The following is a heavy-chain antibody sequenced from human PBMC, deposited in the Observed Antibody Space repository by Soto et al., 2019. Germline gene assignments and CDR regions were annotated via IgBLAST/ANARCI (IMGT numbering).Heavy chain of an antibody. J-gene: IGHJ3*02. Sequence: SETLSLTCTVSGGSISSYYWSWIRQPPGKGLEWIGYIYYSGSTNYNPSLKSRVTISVDTSKNQFSLKLSSVTAADTAVYYCARAGFESSSSSRGGLDDAFDIWGQGTMVTVSS. CDR2: IYYSGST. V-gene: IGHV4-59*01. CDR3: ARAGFESSSSSRGGLDDAFDI. D-gene: IGHD6-13*01. CDR1: GGSISSYY.